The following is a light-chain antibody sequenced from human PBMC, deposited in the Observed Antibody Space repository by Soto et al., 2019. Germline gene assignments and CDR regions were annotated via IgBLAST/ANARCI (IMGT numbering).Light chain of an antibody. CDR3: QQYNNYLYT. CDR2: DAS. J-gene: IGKJ2*01. Sequence: DIQMTQSPSTLSASVGDRVTITCRASQSFSTWLAWYQQKPGKAPKLLIYDASSLQSGVPSRFSGSRSGTEFTLTISGLQPDDFATYYCQQYNNYLYTFGQGTKLEIK. V-gene: IGKV1-5*01. CDR1: QSFSTW.